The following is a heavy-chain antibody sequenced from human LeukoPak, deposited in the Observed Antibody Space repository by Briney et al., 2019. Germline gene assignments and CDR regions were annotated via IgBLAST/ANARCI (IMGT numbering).Heavy chain of an antibody. CDR1: GGSISSSSYY. Sequence: SETLSLTCTVSGGSISSSSYYWGWIRQPPGKGLEWIGSIYYSGSTYYNPSLKSRVTISVDTSKNQFSLKLSSVTAADTAEYYCARHVYYDYVWGSYRQSAFDYWGQGTLVTVSS. CDR2: IYYSGST. V-gene: IGHV4-39*01. D-gene: IGHD3-16*02. J-gene: IGHJ4*02. CDR3: ARHVYYDYVWGSYRQSAFDY.